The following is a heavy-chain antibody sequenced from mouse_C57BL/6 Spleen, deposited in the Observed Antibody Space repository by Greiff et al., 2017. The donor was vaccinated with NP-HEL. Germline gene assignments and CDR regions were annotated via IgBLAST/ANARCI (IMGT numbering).Heavy chain of an antibody. CDR3: ARDVTTVGRFAY. CDR2: ISDGGSYT. D-gene: IGHD1-1*01. J-gene: IGHJ3*01. V-gene: IGHV5-4*01. Sequence: EVKVVESGGGLVKPGGSLKLSCAASGFTFSSYAMSWVRQTPEKRLEWVATISDGGSYTYYPDNVKGRFTISRDNAKNNLYLQMSHLTSEDTAMYYCARDVTTVGRFAYWGQGTLVTVSA. CDR1: GFTFSSYA.